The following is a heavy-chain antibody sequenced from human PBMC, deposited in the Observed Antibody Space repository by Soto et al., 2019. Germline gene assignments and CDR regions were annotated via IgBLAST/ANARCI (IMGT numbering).Heavy chain of an antibody. Sequence: QVQLVASGGGVVQPGRSLRLSCAASGFTFSSYGMHWVRQAPGKGLEWVAVISYDGSNKYYADSVKGRFTISRDNSKNTLYLQMNSLRAEDTAVYYCAKVTLGYYDSSGYSDYWGQGTLVTVSS. CDR2: ISYDGSNK. CDR3: AKVTLGYYDSSGYSDY. V-gene: IGHV3-30*18. CDR1: GFTFSSYG. D-gene: IGHD3-22*01. J-gene: IGHJ4*02.